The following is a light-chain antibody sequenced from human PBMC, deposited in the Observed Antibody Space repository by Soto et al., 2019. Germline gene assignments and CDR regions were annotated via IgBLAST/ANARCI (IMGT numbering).Light chain of an antibody. CDR3: QQYGSSSWT. CDR1: QSVSSSY. Sequence: EIVLTQSPGTLSLSPGDRATLSCSASQSVSSSYLAWHQQKPGQAPRLLIYGASSRATGIPDRFSGSGSGTDFTLTISRLEPEDFAVYYCQQYGSSSWTFGQGTKVDIK. CDR2: GAS. V-gene: IGKV3-20*01. J-gene: IGKJ1*01.